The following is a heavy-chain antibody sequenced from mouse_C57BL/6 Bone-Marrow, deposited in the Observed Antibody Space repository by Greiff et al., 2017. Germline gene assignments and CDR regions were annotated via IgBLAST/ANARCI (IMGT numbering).Heavy chain of an antibody. J-gene: IGHJ3*01. CDR2: IYPRSGNT. D-gene: IGHD2-3*01. CDR3: ATGEGYSRFAY. V-gene: IGHV1-81*01. Sequence: LVESGAELARPGASVKLSCKASGYTFTSYGISWVKQRTGQGLEWIGEIYPRSGNTYYNEKFKGKATLTADKSSSTAYMELRSLTSEDSAVYFCATGEGYSRFAYWGQGTLVTVSA. CDR1: GYTFTSYG.